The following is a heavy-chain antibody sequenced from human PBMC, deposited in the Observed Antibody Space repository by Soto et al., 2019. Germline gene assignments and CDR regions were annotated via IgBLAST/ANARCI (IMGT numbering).Heavy chain of an antibody. D-gene: IGHD6-13*01. V-gene: IGHV6-1*01. J-gene: IGHJ5*02. Sequence: PSQTLSLTCAVSVDIVSSNSAAWNCIRQSPSRGLEWLGRTYYRSKWYNDYAVSVKSRITINPDTSKNQFSLQLNSVTPEDTAVYYCARGTDSSSWYNWFDPWGQGTLVTVSS. CDR3: ARGTDSSSWYNWFDP. CDR1: VDIVSSNSAA. CDR2: TYYRSKWYN.